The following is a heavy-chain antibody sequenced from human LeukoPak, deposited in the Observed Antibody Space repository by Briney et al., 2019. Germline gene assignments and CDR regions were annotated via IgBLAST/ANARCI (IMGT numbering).Heavy chain of an antibody. CDR1: GGSISSYY. Sequence: PSETLSLTCTVSGGSISSYYWSWIRQPPGKGLEWIGYIYYSGSTKYNPSLKSRVTISVDTSKNQFSLKLSSVTAADTAVYYCARDDGDYEHSLDYWGQGTLVTVSS. V-gene: IGHV4-59*01. J-gene: IGHJ4*02. D-gene: IGHD4-17*01. CDR2: IYYSGST. CDR3: ARDDGDYEHSLDY.